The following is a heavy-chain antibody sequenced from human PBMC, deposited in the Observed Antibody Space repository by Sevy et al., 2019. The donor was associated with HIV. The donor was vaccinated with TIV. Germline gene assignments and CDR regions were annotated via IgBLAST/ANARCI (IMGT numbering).Heavy chain of an antibody. Sequence: GWSLRLSCAASGFTFSSFAMHWVRQAPGKGLEWVANIKQDGSEKYYVDSVKGRFTISRDNAENSLYLQMNSLRVEDTAIYYCAREGIGSYRNFCFDYWGQGSLVTVSS. V-gene: IGHV3-7*01. CDR3: AREGIGSYRNFCFDY. CDR2: IKQDGSEK. D-gene: IGHD3-16*02. J-gene: IGHJ4*02. CDR1: GFTFSSFA.